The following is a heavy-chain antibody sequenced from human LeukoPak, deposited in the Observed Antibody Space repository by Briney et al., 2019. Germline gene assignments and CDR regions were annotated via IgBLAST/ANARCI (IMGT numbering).Heavy chain of an antibody. J-gene: IGHJ4*02. Sequence: SETLSLTCAVYGGSFSGYYWSWIRQPPGKGLEWIGEINHSGRTNYNPSLKSRVTISGDTSKNQFSLKLSSVTAADTAVYYCARQNYGAAPLRYWGQGTLVTVSS. CDR1: GGSFSGYY. CDR2: INHSGRT. V-gene: IGHV4-34*01. CDR3: ARQNYGAAPLRY. D-gene: IGHD4/OR15-4a*01.